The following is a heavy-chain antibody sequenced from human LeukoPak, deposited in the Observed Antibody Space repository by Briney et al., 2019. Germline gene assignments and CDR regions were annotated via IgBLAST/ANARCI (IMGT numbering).Heavy chain of an antibody. J-gene: IGHJ5*02. V-gene: IGHV4-61*02. D-gene: IGHD1-7*01. CDR2: ISSSGST. Sequence: SETLSLTCTVSGHSIRSGDYYWRWSPPPAGSGVECFGRISSSGSTNYNPSLKSRVTISVDTSKNQFSPKVSSVTAADTDVYYCARGRGIEAFNWNYGRLLTSTKFDPWGQGILVTVSS. CDR3: ARGRGIEAFNWNYGRLLTSTKFDP. CDR1: GHSIRSGDYY.